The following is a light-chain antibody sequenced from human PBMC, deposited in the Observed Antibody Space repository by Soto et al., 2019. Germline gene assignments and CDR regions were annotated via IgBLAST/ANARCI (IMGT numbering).Light chain of an antibody. J-gene: IGLJ1*01. V-gene: IGLV2-14*01. CDR3: YSYTSTSTYV. CDR2: DVT. CDR1: TSDVGGYHF. Sequence: QSVLTQPASVSGSPGQSITLSCTGTTSDVGGYHFVSWYQQHPGKAPKLMIYDVTNRPSGVSDRFSASKSGNTASLTISRLQAEDEADYYFYSYTSTSTYVFGSGTKLTVL.